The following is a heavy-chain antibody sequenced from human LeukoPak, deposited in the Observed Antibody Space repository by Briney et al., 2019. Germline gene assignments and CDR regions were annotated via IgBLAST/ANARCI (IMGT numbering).Heavy chain of an antibody. V-gene: IGHV1-8*03. CDR1: GYTFTNYD. CDR3: ARGWGWFDP. CDR2: MNPNSGNT. D-gene: IGHD3-16*01. J-gene: IGHJ5*02. Sequence: ASVKVSCKASGYTFTNYDINWVREATGQGLEWMGWMNPNSGNTGYAQKFQGRVTITRNTSISTAYMELSNLRPEDTAVYYCARGWGWFDPWSQGTLVTVSS.